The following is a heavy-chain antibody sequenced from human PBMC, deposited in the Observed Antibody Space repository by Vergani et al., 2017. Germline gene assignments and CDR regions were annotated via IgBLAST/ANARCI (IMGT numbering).Heavy chain of an antibody. CDR1: GGTFSSHA. Sequence: QVQLVQSGAEVKKPGSSVKVSCKASGGTFSSHAISWVRQAPGQGLEWMGRIIPIFGTANYAQKFQGRVTITADESTSTAYMELSSLRSEDTAVYYCARRCGGDCSNYYYYGMDVWGQGTTVTVSS. J-gene: IGHJ6*02. CDR3: ARRCGGDCSNYYYYGMDV. D-gene: IGHD2-21*02. V-gene: IGHV1-69*13. CDR2: IIPIFGTA.